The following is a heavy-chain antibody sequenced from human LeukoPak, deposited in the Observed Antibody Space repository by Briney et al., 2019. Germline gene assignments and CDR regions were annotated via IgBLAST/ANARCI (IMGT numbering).Heavy chain of an antibody. CDR2: IYTSGST. V-gene: IGHV4-4*07. Sequence: PSETLPHTCTVSGGSISSYYWSWIRQPAGKGLEWIGRIYTSGSTNYNPSLKSRVTMSVDTSKNQFSLKLSSVTAADTAVYYCAREDRSGSYWGYYYYMDVWGKGTTVTVSS. D-gene: IGHD1-26*01. CDR1: GGSISSYY. CDR3: AREDRSGSYWGYYYYMDV. J-gene: IGHJ6*03.